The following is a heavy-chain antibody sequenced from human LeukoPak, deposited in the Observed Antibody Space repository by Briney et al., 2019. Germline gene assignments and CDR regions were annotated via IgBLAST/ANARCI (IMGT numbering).Heavy chain of an antibody. J-gene: IGHJ3*02. D-gene: IGHD1-20*01. Sequence: GGSLRLSCAASGFTFSSYSMNWVRQAPGKGLEWVSSISSSSSYIYYADSVKGRFTISRDNAKNSLYLQMNSLRAEDTAVYYCARASTHRYNWKSGQLNDAFDIWGQGTMVTVSS. CDR1: GFTFSSYS. CDR2: ISSSSSYI. CDR3: ARASTHRYNWKSGQLNDAFDI. V-gene: IGHV3-21*04.